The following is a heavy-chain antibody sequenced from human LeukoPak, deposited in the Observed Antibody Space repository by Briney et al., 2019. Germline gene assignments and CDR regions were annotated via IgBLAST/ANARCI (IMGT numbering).Heavy chain of an antibody. D-gene: IGHD3-10*02. CDR2: IYSGGST. Sequence: GGSLRLSCAASEFSVGSNYMTWVRQAPGKGLEWVSLIYSGGSTYYADSVKGRFTISRDNAKNSLYLQMNSLRAEDTAVYYCAELGITMIGGVWGKGTTVTVSS. J-gene: IGHJ6*04. CDR1: EFSVGSNY. V-gene: IGHV3-66*01. CDR3: AELGITMIGGV.